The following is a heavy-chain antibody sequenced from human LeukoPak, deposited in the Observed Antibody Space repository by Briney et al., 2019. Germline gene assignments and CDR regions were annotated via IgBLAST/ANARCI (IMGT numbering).Heavy chain of an antibody. J-gene: IGHJ2*01. CDR2: IYHAGST. Sequence: SETLSLTCAVSGDSISSSNYWSWVRQPPGKGLEWIGEIYHAGSTNYNPSPKSRVTISVDTSRNQFSLKLNSVTAADTAVYYCARFSTNYNFSTDTYVVHWYFDLWGRGTLVTVSS. D-gene: IGHD3-9*01. CDR3: ARFSTNYNFSTDTYVVHWYFDL. V-gene: IGHV4-4*02. CDR1: GDSISSSNY.